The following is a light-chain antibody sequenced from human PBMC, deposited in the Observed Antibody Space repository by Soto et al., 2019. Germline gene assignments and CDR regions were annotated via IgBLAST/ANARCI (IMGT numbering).Light chain of an antibody. CDR3: QQRSIWPLT. CDR2: DAS. J-gene: IGKJ4*01. Sequence: EVLLTQSPATLSESPGESVTLSCRASQSINTFLAWYQQKPGQAPRLLIYDASYRAAGIPARFSGRGSGTDFTLTINSLEPEDFAVYHCQQRSIWPLTFGGGTRVE. CDR1: QSINTF. V-gene: IGKV3-11*01.